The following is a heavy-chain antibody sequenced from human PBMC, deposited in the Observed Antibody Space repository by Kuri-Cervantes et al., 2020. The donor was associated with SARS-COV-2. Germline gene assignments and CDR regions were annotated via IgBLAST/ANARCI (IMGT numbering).Heavy chain of an antibody. D-gene: IGHD1-1*01. CDR1: GFTFSSYE. V-gene: IGHV3-48*03. CDR3: VRDGDHWNFDY. CDR2: ISSSGSTI. Sequence: LSLTCAAFGFTFSSYEMNWVRQAPGKGLEWVSYISSSGSTIYYADSVKGRFTISRDNAKNSLYLQMNSLRAEDTAVYYCVRDGDHWNFDYWGQGTLVTVSS. J-gene: IGHJ4*02.